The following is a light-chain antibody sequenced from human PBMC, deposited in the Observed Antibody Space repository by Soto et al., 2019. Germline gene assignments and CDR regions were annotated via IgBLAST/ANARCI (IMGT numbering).Light chain of an antibody. Sequence: QSALTQPASVSGSPGQSITISCTGTSSDVGGYNYVSWYQQYPGKAPKLMIYEVSNRPSGVSNRFSGSKSGNTASLTISGLQAEDEADYYCSSYTSSSTPHVVFGGGTKVTVL. CDR1: SSDVGGYNY. V-gene: IGLV2-14*01. CDR2: EVS. CDR3: SSYTSSSTPHVV. J-gene: IGLJ2*01.